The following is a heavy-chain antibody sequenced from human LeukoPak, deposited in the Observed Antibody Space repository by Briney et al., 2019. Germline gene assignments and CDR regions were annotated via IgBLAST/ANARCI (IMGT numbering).Heavy chain of an antibody. CDR1: GFTFSSYA. J-gene: IGHJ3*02. CDR3: AKDWAMIVVVDAFDI. V-gene: IGHV3-48*01. D-gene: IGHD3-22*01. CDR2: ISSSSSTI. Sequence: PGGSLRLSCAASGFTFSSYAMNWVRQAPGKGLEWVSYISSSSSTIYYADSVKGRFTISRDNSKNTLYLQMNSLRAEDTAVYYCAKDWAMIVVVDAFDIWGQGTMVTVSS.